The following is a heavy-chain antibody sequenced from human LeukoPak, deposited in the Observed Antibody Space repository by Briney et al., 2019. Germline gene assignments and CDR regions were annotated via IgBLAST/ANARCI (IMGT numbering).Heavy chain of an antibody. CDR2: IYYSGST. CDR3: ARAGYSWNDVGWFDP. J-gene: IGHJ5*02. V-gene: IGHV4-59*01. D-gene: IGHD1-20*01. Sequence: SETLSLTCTVSGGSISSYYWSWIRQPAGKGLEWIGYIYYSGSTNYNPSLKSRVTISVDTSKNQFSLKLSSVTAADTAVYYCARAGYSWNDVGWFDPWGQGTLVTVSS. CDR1: GGSISSYY.